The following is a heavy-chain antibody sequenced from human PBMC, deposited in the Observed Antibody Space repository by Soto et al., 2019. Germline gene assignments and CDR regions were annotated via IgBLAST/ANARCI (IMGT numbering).Heavy chain of an antibody. V-gene: IGHV4-38-2*01. D-gene: IGHD3-22*01. CDR1: EYSINMHFC. CDR3: ARHFGTHYLDSSRYHYRRYFDY. J-gene: IGHJ4*01. CDR2: IYYSGST. Sequence: SVTMPLTSSFSEYSINMHFCWVLIRPPPGKGVEWVGSIYYSGSTYYNPSLKSRLTMSVDTSKNQFSLKLSSVTAADTAVYYCARHFGTHYLDSSRYHYRRYFDYWGRGTLVTVSS.